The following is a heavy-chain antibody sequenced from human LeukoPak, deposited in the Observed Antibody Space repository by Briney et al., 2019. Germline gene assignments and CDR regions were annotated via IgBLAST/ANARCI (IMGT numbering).Heavy chain of an antibody. D-gene: IGHD3-10*01. J-gene: IGHJ4*02. CDR2: ISNDLTTI. Sequence: GGSLRLSCVASRFTFSDYRMTWVRQAPGKGLEWIAYISNDLTTIHYAASVKGRFTISRDNAKNSLYLQMNSLRAEDTAVYCCARDPGVHGSGSPSDYWGQGTLVTVSS. CDR1: RFTFSDYR. V-gene: IGHV3-48*04. CDR3: ARDPGVHGSGSPSDY.